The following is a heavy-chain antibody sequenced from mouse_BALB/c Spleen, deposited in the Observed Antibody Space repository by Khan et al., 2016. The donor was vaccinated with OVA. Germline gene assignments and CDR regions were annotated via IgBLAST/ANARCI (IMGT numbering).Heavy chain of an antibody. V-gene: IGHV2-9*02. CDR3: ARSYDYDVGGFAY. D-gene: IGHD2-4*01. CDR1: GFSLSNYG. CDR2: IWTGGIT. Sequence: VELVESGPGLVAPSQSLSITCTVSGFSLSNYGIHWVRQPPGKGLEWLGVIWTGGITNYNSALMSRLSISKDNSKSQVFLKMNRLQTDDTAIYYCARSYDYDVGGFAYWGQRTLVTVSA. J-gene: IGHJ3*01.